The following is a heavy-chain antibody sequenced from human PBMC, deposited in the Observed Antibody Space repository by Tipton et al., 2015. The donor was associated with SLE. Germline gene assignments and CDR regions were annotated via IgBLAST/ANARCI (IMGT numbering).Heavy chain of an antibody. CDR2: FYHSGNT. J-gene: IGHJ3*02. V-gene: IGHV4-38-2*02. D-gene: IGHD2-15*01. CDR1: RYSFTSGYY. Sequence: TLSLTCIVSRYSFTSGYYWGWMRQAPGKELEWVGSFYHSGNTYYNPSLMSRVTISPDTSGNQFPLRLTSVTAADTALYYCGRAKIGMGYVFDIWGQGTMVTVS. CDR3: GRAKIGMGYVFDI.